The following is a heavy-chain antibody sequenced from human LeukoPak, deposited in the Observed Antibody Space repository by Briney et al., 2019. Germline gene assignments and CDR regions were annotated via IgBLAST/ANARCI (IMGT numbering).Heavy chain of an antibody. J-gene: IGHJ4*02. CDR2: ISGSGGST. CDR3: AKVYYDFWSGYYLFDY. CDR1: GFTSGSYW. Sequence: PGGSLRLSCAASGFTSGSYWMSWVRQAPGKGLEWVSAISGSGGSTYYADSVKGRFTISRDNSKNTLYLQMNSLRAEDTAVYYCAKVYYDFWSGYYLFDYWGQGTLVTVSS. D-gene: IGHD3-3*01. V-gene: IGHV3-23*01.